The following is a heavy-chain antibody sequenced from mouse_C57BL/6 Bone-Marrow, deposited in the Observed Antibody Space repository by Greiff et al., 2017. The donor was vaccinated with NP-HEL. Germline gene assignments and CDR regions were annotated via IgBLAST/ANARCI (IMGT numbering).Heavy chain of an antibody. CDR3: ARKGYGSSYWYFEV. Sequence: VQRVESGPGLVQPSQSLSITCTVSGFSLPSYGVHWVRQSPGKGLEWLGVIWSGGSTDYNAAFISSLRLSKDNYKSQVFFKMNRLQADDTAIDDCARKGYGSSYWYFEVRGTGTTVTVSS. V-gene: IGHV2-2*01. CDR1: GFSLPSYG. CDR2: IWSGGST. D-gene: IGHD1-1*01. J-gene: IGHJ1*03.